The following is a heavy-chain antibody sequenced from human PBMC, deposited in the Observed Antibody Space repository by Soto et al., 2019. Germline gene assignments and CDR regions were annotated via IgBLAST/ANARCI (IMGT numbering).Heavy chain of an antibody. Sequence: PGGSLRLSCAPSGFTFSSYSMNWVRQAQGKGMEWVSSISSSSSYIYYADSVKGRFTISRDKDKNSLYLQMNSLRAEHTAVYACASHLGASPGNWCPGTLVTASS. V-gene: IGHV3-21*01. CDR3: ASHLGASPGN. CDR2: ISSSSSYI. CDR1: GFTFSSYS. D-gene: IGHD1-26*01. J-gene: IGHJ4*01.